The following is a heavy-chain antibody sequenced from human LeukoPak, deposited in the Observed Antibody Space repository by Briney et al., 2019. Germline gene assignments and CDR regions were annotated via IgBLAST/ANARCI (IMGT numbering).Heavy chain of an antibody. CDR2: ISSSSSYI. Sequence: GGSLRLSCAASGFTFSSYSMNWVRQAPGKGLEWVSSISSSSSYIYYADSVKGRFTISRDNAKNSLSLQMNSLRAEDTAVYYCARGSEWSSGVSDYWGQGTLVTVSS. CDR3: ARGSEWSSGVSDY. CDR1: GFTFSSYS. D-gene: IGHD3-3*01. J-gene: IGHJ4*02. V-gene: IGHV3-21*01.